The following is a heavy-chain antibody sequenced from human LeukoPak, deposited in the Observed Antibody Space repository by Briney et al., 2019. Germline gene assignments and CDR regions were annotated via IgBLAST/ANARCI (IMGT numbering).Heavy chain of an antibody. CDR1: GFTFSDNY. CDR2: IISSGSTI. J-gene: IGHJ4*02. V-gene: IGHV3-11*01. D-gene: IGHD3-10*01. CDR3: ASYGSGSAVFDY. Sequence: GGSLRLSCAASGFTFSDNYMSWIRQAPGEGLEWGSYIISSGSTIYYADSVKGRFTISRDNAKNSLYLQTNSLRAEDTAVYYCASYGSGSAVFDYWGQGTLATVSS.